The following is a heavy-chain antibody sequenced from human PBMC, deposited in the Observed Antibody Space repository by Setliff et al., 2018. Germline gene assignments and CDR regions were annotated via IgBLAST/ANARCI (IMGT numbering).Heavy chain of an antibody. V-gene: IGHV1-8*03. Sequence: GASVKVSCKSSGDSFTSNDINWVRQATGQGPEWMGWLNPSSGNTGYAPKFQGRVTITRSTSLSTAYMELSSLRSEDTAIYYCARAHSGSDFHDPFDIWGQGTMVTVSS. CDR1: GDSFTSND. CDR3: ARAHSGSDFHDPFDI. D-gene: IGHD1-26*01. CDR2: LNPSSGNT. J-gene: IGHJ3*02.